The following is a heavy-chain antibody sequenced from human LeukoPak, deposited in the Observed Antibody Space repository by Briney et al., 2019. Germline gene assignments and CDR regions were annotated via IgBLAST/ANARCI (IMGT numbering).Heavy chain of an antibody. CDR1: GYTFTGYY. J-gene: IGHJ4*02. CDR2: INPNSGGT. CDR3: ARGTLSHYYDSSGYYYFDY. V-gene: IGHV1-2*06. D-gene: IGHD3-22*01. Sequence: ASVKVSCKASGYTFTGYYMHWVRQAPGQGLEWMGRINPNSGGTNYAQKFQGRVTMTRDTSISTAYMELRSLRSDDTAVYYCARGTLSHYYDSSGYYYFDYWGQGSLVTVSS.